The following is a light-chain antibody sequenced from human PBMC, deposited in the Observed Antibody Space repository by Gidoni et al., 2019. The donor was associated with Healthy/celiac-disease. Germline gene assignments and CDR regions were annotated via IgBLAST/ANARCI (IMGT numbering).Light chain of an antibody. V-gene: IGKV1-9*01. J-gene: IGKJ4*01. Sequence: DIQLTQSPSSLSASVGDRVTITCRASQGIRRYLAWYQQKPGKAPKLLIYAASTLQGGVPSKFSGSGAGTEFTLTNSSLQPEECATYYCQQLNSYPPFTFGGGTKVEIK. CDR2: AAS. CDR3: QQLNSYPPFT. CDR1: QGIRRY.